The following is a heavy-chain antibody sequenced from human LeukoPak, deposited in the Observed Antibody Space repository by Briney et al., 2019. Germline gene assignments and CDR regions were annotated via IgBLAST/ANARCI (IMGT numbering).Heavy chain of an antibody. CDR2: IYYSGST. CDR1: DGSISSSSYY. CDR3: ARLLQYYYDTSGYYGFDY. J-gene: IGHJ4*02. Sequence: SETLSLTCTVSDGSISSSSYYWGWIRQPPGKGLEWIGSIYYSGSTYYNPSLKSRVTISVDTSKNQFSLKLSSVTAADTAVYYCARLLQYYYDTSGYYGFDYWGQGTLVTVSS. D-gene: IGHD3-22*01. V-gene: IGHV4-39*01.